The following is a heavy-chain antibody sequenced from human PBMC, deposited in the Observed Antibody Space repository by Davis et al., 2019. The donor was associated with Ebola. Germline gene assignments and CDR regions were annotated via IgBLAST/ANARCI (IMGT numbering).Heavy chain of an antibody. CDR1: GDRVSTKSTG. Sequence: HSQTLSLTCAISGDRVSTKSTGWNWIRQSPSRGLEWLGRTYYTSKWITDYAVSVKSRIIISPDTSKNQFSLQLNSVTPEDTAVYYCARGWLRSKFDYWGRGTLVTVSS. D-gene: IGHD5-12*01. CDR2: TYYTSKWIT. J-gene: IGHJ4*02. CDR3: ARGWLRSKFDY. V-gene: IGHV6-1*01.